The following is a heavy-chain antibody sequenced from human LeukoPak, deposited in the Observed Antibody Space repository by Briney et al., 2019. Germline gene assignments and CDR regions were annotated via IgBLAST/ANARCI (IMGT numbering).Heavy chain of an antibody. CDR1: GFTFSSYA. V-gene: IGHV3-30-3*01. Sequence: PGRSLRLSCAASGFTFSSYAMHWVRQAPGKGLEWVAVISYDGSNKYYADSVKGRFTISRDNSKNTLYLQMNSLRAEDTAVYYCAKDNYYDNSAYPDYWGQGTLVTVSS. CDR2: ISYDGSNK. CDR3: AKDNYYDNSAYPDY. D-gene: IGHD3-22*01. J-gene: IGHJ4*02.